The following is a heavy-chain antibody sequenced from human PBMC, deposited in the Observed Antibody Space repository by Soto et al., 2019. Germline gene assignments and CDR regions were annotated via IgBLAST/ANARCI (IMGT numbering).Heavy chain of an antibody. CDR1: GFTFSSYG. D-gene: IGHD4-17*01. Sequence: GGSLRLTCAASGFTFSSYGMHWVRQAPGKGLEWVAVIWYDGSNKYYADSVKGRFTISRDNSKNTLYLQMNSLRAEDTAVYYCARGRRDYGDYVDYWGQGTLVTVSS. CDR3: ARGRRDYGDYVDY. V-gene: IGHV3-33*01. J-gene: IGHJ4*02. CDR2: IWYDGSNK.